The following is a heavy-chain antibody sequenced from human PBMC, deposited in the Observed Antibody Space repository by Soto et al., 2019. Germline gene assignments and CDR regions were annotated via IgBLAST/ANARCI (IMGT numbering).Heavy chain of an antibody. Sequence: AETLPLTCTVSCASISSDHWSWIRQPPGKGLEWIGYIYYSGSTNYNPSLKSRVTISVDTSKNQFSLKLSSVTAADTAVYYCARHSLVVVAENWFDPWGQGTLVTVS. CDR3: ARHSLVVVAENWFDP. V-gene: IGHV4-59*08. D-gene: IGHD2-15*01. J-gene: IGHJ5*02. CDR1: CASISSDH. CDR2: IYYSGST.